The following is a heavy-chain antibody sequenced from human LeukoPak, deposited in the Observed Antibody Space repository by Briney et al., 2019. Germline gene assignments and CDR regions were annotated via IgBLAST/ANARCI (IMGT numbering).Heavy chain of an antibody. Sequence: GGALRLSCAASGFTFSSYAMSWVRQAPGKGLEWVSAISGSGGSTYYADSVKGRFTISRDNSKNTLYLQMNSLRAEDTAVYYCAKDDEDSSSSDYWGQGTLVTVSS. CDR2: ISGSGGST. J-gene: IGHJ4*02. CDR3: AKDDEDSSSSDY. V-gene: IGHV3-23*01. CDR1: GFTFSSYA. D-gene: IGHD2-2*01.